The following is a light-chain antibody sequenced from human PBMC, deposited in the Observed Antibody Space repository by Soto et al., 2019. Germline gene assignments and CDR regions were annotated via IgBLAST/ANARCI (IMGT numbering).Light chain of an antibody. CDR1: QSSSSNY. CDR2: GAA. V-gene: IGKV3-20*01. J-gene: IGKJ5*01. Sequence: DIVLTQSPGTLSLSPGERATLSCRASQSSSSNYLAWYQHRPGQAPRLVIYGAASRATGIPARFIGSGSGTDFTLTISRMEPEDFAVDYCQQYGSSPSTFGQGTRLEIK. CDR3: QQYGSSPST.